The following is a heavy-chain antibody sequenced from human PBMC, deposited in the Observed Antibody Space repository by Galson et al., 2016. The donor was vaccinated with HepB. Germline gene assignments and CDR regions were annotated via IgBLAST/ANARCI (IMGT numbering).Heavy chain of an antibody. V-gene: IGHV3-21*01. Sequence: SLRLSCAASGFTFSTYTLNWVRQAPGKGLEWVSSIKNSNSDVYYEDSVKGRFTISRDNAENSLYLQMDSLTAEDTAMYYCARDTKGRVEVVVAANYYYYYGMDVWGQGTTVTVSS. D-gene: IGHD2-15*01. CDR1: GFTFSTYT. CDR2: IKNSNSDV. CDR3: ARDTKGRVEVVVAANYYYYYGMDV. J-gene: IGHJ6*02.